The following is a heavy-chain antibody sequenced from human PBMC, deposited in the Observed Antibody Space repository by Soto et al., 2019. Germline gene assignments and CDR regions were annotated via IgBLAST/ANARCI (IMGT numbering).Heavy chain of an antibody. J-gene: IGHJ4*02. CDR3: ARRLDY. CDR1: GFTLSTYS. CDR2: ISSSSSTI. V-gene: IGHV3-48*02. Sequence: PGGSLRLSCVASGFTLSTYSMNWVRQAPGRGLEWVSYISSSSSTIYYADSVKGRFTISRDTAKNSLYLQMNSLRDEDTAVYYCARRLDYWGQGTLVTVSS.